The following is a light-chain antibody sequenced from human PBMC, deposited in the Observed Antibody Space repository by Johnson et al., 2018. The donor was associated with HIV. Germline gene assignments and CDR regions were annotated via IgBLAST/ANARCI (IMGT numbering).Light chain of an antibody. CDR2: DNN. J-gene: IGLJ1*01. Sequence: QSVLTQPPSVSAAPGQMVTISCSGSSSNIGRNYVSWYQQLPGTAPKLLIFDNNKRPSGIPDRFSASKSGTSATLGITGLQTGDEAYYYCGTWDSSLSAYVFGTGTKVAVL. V-gene: IGLV1-51*01. CDR3: GTWDSSLSAYV. CDR1: SSNIGRNY.